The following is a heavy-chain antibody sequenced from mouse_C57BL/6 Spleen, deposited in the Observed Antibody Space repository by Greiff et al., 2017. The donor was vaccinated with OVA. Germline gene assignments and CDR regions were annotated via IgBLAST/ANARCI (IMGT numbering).Heavy chain of an antibody. V-gene: IGHV5-17*01. D-gene: IGHD1-1*01. CDR1: GFTFSDYG. J-gene: IGHJ4*01. CDR3: ARRVITTVVADYAMDY. Sequence: EVKLMESGGGLVKPGGSLKLSCAASGFTFSDYGMHWVRQAPEKGLEWVAYISSGSSTIYYADTVKGRFTISRDNAKNTLCLQMTSLRSEDTAMYYCARRVITTVVADYAMDYWGQGTSVTVSS. CDR2: ISSGSSTI.